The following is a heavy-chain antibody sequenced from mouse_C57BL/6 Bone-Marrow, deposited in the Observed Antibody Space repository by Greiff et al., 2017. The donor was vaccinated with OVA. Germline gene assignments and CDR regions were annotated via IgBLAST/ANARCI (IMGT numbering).Heavy chain of an antibody. CDR3: ARGGYYDYDGGAWFAY. CDR2: INSNNGGT. D-gene: IGHD2-4*01. Sequence: VQLQQSGPELAKPGASVKIPCKASGYTFTDYNMDWVNQSHGKSLEWIGDINSNNGGTIYNQKFKGTATLTVDKSSSTAYMELRSLTSEDTAVYYCARGGYYDYDGGAWFAYWGQGTLVTVSA. J-gene: IGHJ3*01. CDR1: GYTFTDYN. V-gene: IGHV1-18*01.